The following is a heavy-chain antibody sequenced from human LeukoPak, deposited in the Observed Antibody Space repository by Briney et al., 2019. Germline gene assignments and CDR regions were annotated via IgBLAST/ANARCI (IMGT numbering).Heavy chain of an antibody. J-gene: IGHJ4*02. CDR2: INPNSGGT. V-gene: IGHV1-2*02. CDR1: GYTFTGYY. D-gene: IGHD1-26*01. Sequence: ASVKVSCKASGYTFTGYYMHWVRQAPGQGLEWMGWINPNSGGTNYAQKFQGRVTMTRDTSISTAYMELSRLRSDDTAVYYCARDQHGGGATEKNDYWGQGTLVTVSS. CDR3: ARDQHGGGATEKNDY.